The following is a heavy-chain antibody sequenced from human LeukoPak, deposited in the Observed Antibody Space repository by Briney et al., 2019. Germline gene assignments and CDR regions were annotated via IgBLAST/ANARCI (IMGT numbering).Heavy chain of an antibody. CDR3: ARTGDGTVDY. CDR1: GCTFSSHW. Sequence: GGSLRLTCEASGCTFSSHWISWVRQPPGTGLERVGNIKQDGREKYYVDPVLGRLTVPRDNAKNSLYLQMNRLRAEDTAVYFCARTGDGTVDYWGEGTLVTVSS. D-gene: IGHD2-8*02. J-gene: IGHJ4*02. CDR2: IKQDGREK. V-gene: IGHV3-7*04.